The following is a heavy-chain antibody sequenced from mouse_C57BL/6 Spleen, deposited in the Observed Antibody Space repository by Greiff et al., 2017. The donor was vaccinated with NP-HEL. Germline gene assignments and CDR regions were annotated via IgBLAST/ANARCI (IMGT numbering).Heavy chain of an antibody. CDR1: GYTFTSYW. Sequence: QVQLQQPGAELVKPGASVKLSCKASGYTFTSYWMHWVKQRPGQGLEWIGMIHPNSGSTNYNEKFKSKATLTVDKSSSSAYMQLSSLTSEDSAVYYCASLLLRYPYFDYWGQGTTLTVSS. CDR3: ASLLLRYPYFDY. D-gene: IGHD1-1*01. V-gene: IGHV1-64*01. J-gene: IGHJ2*01. CDR2: IHPNSGST.